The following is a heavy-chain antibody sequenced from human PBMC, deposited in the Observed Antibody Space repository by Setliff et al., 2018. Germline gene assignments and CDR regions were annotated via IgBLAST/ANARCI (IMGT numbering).Heavy chain of an antibody. CDR1: GYTLTNYY. J-gene: IGHJ4*02. Sequence: ASVKVSCKASGYTLTNYYMHWVRQAPGQGLEWMGIINPSGGLTRYAQKFQGRVTMTRDTSKNQFSLKLSSVTAADTAVYYCAREICLGSSSCAAHGMIDYWGQGTLVTVSS. CDR2: INPSGGLT. CDR3: AREICLGSSSCAAHGMIDY. V-gene: IGHV1-46*01. D-gene: IGHD6-6*01.